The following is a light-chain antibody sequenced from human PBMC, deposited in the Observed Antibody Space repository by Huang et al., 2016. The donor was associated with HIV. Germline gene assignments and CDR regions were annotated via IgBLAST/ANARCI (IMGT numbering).Light chain of an antibody. Sequence: DIQMTQSPPSLSASVGDRVTFTCRADQNITKSLNWYQQNPGKAPNLLIYTVSTLVSGVPSRFSGSGSGSRFTLNIGNLQPEDFATYYCQQSFSVPRTFG. CDR1: QNITKS. J-gene: IGKJ1*01. V-gene: IGKV1-39*01. CDR3: QQSFSVPRT. CDR2: TVS.